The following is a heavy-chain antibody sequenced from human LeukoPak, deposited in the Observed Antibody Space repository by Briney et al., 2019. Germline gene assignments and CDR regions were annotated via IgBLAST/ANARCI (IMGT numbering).Heavy chain of an antibody. Sequence: PGGSLRLSCAASGFTFSSHWMHWVRQAPGKGLVWVSRINFDGSSTSYADSVKGRFTISRDNAKNTLYLQMNSLRAEDTAVYYCARLVSGRYFDYWGQGTLVTVSS. V-gene: IGHV3-74*01. CDR1: GFTFSSHW. J-gene: IGHJ4*02. D-gene: IGHD6-19*01. CDR3: ARLVSGRYFDY. CDR2: INFDGSST.